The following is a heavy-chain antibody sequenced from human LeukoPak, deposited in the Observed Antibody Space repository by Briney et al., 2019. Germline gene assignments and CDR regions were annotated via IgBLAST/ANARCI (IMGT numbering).Heavy chain of an antibody. V-gene: IGHV4-59*01. Sequence: SETLSLTCTVSGGSISSYYWSWIRQPPGKGLEWIGYIYYSGSTNYNPSLKSRATISVDTSKNQFSLKLSSVTAADTAVYYCARETVTTAVWDVWGQGTTVTVSS. D-gene: IGHD4-17*01. CDR2: IYYSGST. J-gene: IGHJ6*02. CDR3: ARETVTTAVWDV. CDR1: GGSISSYY.